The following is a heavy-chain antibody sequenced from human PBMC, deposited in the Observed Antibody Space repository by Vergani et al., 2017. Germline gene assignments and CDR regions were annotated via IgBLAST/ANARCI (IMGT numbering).Heavy chain of an antibody. CDR3: AKAGSNYDFWSGSRNPYYYYYYMDV. CDR1: GFTFSSYW. J-gene: IGHJ6*03. Sequence: EVQLVESGGGLVQPGGSLRLSCAASGFTFSSYWMHWVRQAPGKGLVWVSRINSDGSSTSYADSVKGRFTISRDNAKNTLYLQMNSLRAEDTALYYCAKAGSNYDFWSGSRNPYYYYYYMDVWGKGTTVTVSS. D-gene: IGHD3-3*01. CDR2: INSDGSST. V-gene: IGHV3-74*01.